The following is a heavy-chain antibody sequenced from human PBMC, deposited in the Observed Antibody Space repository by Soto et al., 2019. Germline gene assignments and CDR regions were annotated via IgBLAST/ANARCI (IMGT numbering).Heavy chain of an antibody. J-gene: IGHJ6*02. V-gene: IGHV3-30*18. CDR3: AKDPTGISYYYYGMDV. D-gene: IGHD3-10*01. CDR1: GFTFSSYG. Sequence: QVQLVESGGGVVQPGRSLSLSCAASGFTFSSYGMHWVRQAPGKGLEGVAVISYYGSNKYYADSVKGRFTISRDNSKITLYLQIDSLRAEDTGVYYCAKDPTGISYYYYGMDVWGQGTTVTVSS. CDR2: ISYYGSNK.